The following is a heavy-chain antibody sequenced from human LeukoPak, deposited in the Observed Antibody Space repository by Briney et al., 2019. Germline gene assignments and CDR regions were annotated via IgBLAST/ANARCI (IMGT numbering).Heavy chain of an antibody. Sequence: SSETLSLTCAVYGGSFSGYYWSWIRQPPGKGLEWIGEINHSGSTNYNPSLKSRVTISVDTSKNQFSLKLSSVTAADTAVYYCARGYYDSSGPVFAFDIWGQGTMVTVSP. CDR3: ARGYYDSSGPVFAFDI. CDR2: INHSGST. V-gene: IGHV4-34*01. J-gene: IGHJ3*02. D-gene: IGHD3-22*01. CDR1: GGSFSGYY.